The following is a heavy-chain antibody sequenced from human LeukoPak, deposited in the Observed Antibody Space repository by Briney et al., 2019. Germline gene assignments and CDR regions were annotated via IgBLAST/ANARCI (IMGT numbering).Heavy chain of an antibody. CDR2: ISTYNGNT. CDR3: ARVLRYDFWSAYYFDY. CDR1: GYTFNSYD. D-gene: IGHD3-3*01. V-gene: IGHV1-18*01. J-gene: IGHJ4*02. Sequence: ASETVSCKASGYTFNSYDISWVRQAPGQGLEWMAWISTYNGNTNYAQKVQGRATMTTDTSTSTAYMELRSLRSDDTAVYYCARVLRYDFWSAYYFDYWGQGTLVT.